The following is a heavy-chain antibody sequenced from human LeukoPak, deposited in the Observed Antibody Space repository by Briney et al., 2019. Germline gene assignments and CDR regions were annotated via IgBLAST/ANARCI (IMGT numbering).Heavy chain of an antibody. Sequence: PPETLSLTCAVYGGSFSGYYWSWIRQPPGKGLEWIGEINHSGSTNYNPSLKSRVTISVDTSKNQFSLKLSSVTAADTAVYYCARVRYSSGWYFDYWGQGTLVTVSS. CDR3: ARVRYSSGWYFDY. CDR2: INHSGST. V-gene: IGHV4-34*01. CDR1: GGSFSGYY. J-gene: IGHJ4*02. D-gene: IGHD6-19*01.